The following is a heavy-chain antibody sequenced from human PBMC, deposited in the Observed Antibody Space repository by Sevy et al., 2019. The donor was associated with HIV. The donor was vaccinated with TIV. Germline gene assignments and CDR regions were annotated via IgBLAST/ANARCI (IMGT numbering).Heavy chain of an antibody. CDR3: ARVFEPITMIVVVAIDY. Sequence: GGSLRLSCAASGFTFSSYEMNWVRQAPGKGLEWVSYISSSGSTIYYADSVKGRFTISRDNPKNSLYLQMNSLRAEETAVYYCARVFEPITMIVVVAIDYWGQGTLVTVSS. D-gene: IGHD3-22*01. J-gene: IGHJ4*02. CDR1: GFTFSSYE. V-gene: IGHV3-48*03. CDR2: ISSSGSTI.